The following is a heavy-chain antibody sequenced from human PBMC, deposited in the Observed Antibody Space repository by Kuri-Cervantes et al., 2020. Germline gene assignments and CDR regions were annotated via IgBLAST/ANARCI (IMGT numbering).Heavy chain of an antibody. CDR1: GGSISSSNW. Sequence: SETLSLTCAVSGGSISSSNWWSWIRQPPGKGLEWIGYIYYSGSTNHNPSLKSRVTISVDTSKNRFSLKLSSVTAADTAVYYCAVGAGHNWFDPWGQGTLVTVSS. CDR3: AVGAGHNWFDP. D-gene: IGHD3-16*01. CDR2: IYYSGST. J-gene: IGHJ5*02. V-gene: IGHV4-59*13.